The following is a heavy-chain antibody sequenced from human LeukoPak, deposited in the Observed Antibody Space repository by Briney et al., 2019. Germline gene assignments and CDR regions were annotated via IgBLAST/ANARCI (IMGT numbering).Heavy chain of an antibody. V-gene: IGHV3-30*18. CDR1: GFTFSSYD. CDR2: ISYDGSNK. CDR3: AKDPLYYGSGSYYKSGGY. D-gene: IGHD3-10*01. Sequence: PGGSLRLSSAASGFTFSSYDMHWVRQAPGKGLEWVAVISYDGSNKYYADSVKGRFTISRDNSKNTLYPQMNSLRAEDTAVYYCAKDPLYYGSGSYYKSGGYWGQGTLVTVSS. J-gene: IGHJ4*02.